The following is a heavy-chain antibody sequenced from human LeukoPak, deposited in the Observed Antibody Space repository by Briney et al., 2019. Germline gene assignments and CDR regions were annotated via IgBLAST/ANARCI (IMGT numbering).Heavy chain of an antibody. CDR3: ARDLPDSSGHDY. CDR2: IYYSGST. V-gene: IGHV4-39*07. CDR1: GGSISSSSYY. D-gene: IGHD3-22*01. Sequence: PSETLSLTCTVSGGSISSSSYYWGWIRQPPGKGLEWIGSIYYSGSTYYNPSLKSRVTISVDTSKNQFSLKLSSVTAADTAVYYCARDLPDSSGHDYWGQGTLVTVSS. J-gene: IGHJ4*02.